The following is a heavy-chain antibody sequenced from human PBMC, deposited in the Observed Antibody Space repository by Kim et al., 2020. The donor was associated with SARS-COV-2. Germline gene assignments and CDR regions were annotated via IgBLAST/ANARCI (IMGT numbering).Heavy chain of an antibody. CDR3: ARELLDRRRYCSGSSCY. D-gene: IGHD2-15*01. J-gene: IGHJ4*03. CDR1: GYSITSGYY. Sequence: SETLSLTCTVSGYSITSGYYWGWIRQPPGKGLEWIGSIFQRGDTYYNPSLRSRVTISVDTSTNQFSLQLSSVTAADTAVYYCARELLDRRRYCSGSSCY. CDR2: IFQRGDT. V-gene: IGHV4-38-2*02.